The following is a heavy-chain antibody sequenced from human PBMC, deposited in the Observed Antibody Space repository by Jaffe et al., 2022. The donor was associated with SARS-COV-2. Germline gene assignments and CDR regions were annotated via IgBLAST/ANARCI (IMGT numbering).Heavy chain of an antibody. Sequence: EVQLLESGGGLVLPGGSPRLSCAASGFSFSTSAMSWVRQAPGKGLEWVSSISGNGAATDYADSVKGRFTTSRDNSKNTLYLQMDGLRDEDTAAYYCVRNSDAGGKNFFAYWGQGTLVTVSS. D-gene: IGHD1-1*01. V-gene: IGHV3-23*01. CDR1: GFSFSTSA. J-gene: IGHJ4*02. CDR3: VRNSDAGGKNFFAY. CDR2: ISGNGAAT.